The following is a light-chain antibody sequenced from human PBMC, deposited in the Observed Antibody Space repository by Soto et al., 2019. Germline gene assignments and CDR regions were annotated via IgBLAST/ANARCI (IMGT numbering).Light chain of an antibody. CDR3: QQSYSTPWT. V-gene: IGKV1-39*01. CDR1: HSISSY. Sequence: DIQMTQSPSSLSASVGDRVTITCRASHSISSYLSWYQQRPGKAPKLLIYAASSLQSGVPSRFSGSGSGTDFSLTISSLQPEDFATYYCQQSYSTPWTFGQGAKVEIK. CDR2: AAS. J-gene: IGKJ1*01.